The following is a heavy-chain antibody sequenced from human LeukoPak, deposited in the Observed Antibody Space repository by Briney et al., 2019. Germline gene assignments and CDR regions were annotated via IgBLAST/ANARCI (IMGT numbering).Heavy chain of an antibody. CDR2: IYYSGST. CDR3: ARGDEAVVAATSFDY. V-gene: IGHV4-59*01. CDR1: GGSISSYY. Sequence: PSETLSLTCTVSGGSISSYYWSWIRRPPGKGLEWIGYIYYSGSTNYNPSLKSRVTISVDTSKNQFSLKLSSVTAADTAVYYCARGDEAVVAATSFDYWGQGTLVTVSS. J-gene: IGHJ4*02. D-gene: IGHD2-15*01.